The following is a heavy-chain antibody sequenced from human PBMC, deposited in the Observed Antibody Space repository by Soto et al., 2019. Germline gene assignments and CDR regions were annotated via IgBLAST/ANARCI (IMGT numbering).Heavy chain of an antibody. Sequence: GGSLRLSCAASGFTFSSYAMSWVRQAPGKGLEWVSAISGSGGSTYYADSVKGRFTISRDNSKNTLYLQMNSLRTEETTVYYYAKDRLDIVALSAQQNFDYWGQGTLVTVSS. D-gene: IGHD5-12*01. CDR3: AKDRLDIVALSAQQNFDY. J-gene: IGHJ4*02. V-gene: IGHV3-23*01. CDR1: GFTFSSYA. CDR2: ISGSGGST.